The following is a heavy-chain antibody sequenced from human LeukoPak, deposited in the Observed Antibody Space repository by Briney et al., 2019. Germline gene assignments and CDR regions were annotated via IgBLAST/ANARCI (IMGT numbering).Heavy chain of an antibody. D-gene: IGHD3-9*01. CDR1: GFTFSQFG. Sequence: GGSLRLSCATSGFTFSQFGMTWVRQPPGKGLEWVASFDGNAHGTYFADSVKGRCTISSDNSKNTVYLQMNSLRAEDTAVYYCARYDILTSTLDYWGQGTLVTVSS. J-gene: IGHJ4*02. CDR3: ARYDILTSTLDY. V-gene: IGHV3-23*01. CDR2: FDGNAHGT.